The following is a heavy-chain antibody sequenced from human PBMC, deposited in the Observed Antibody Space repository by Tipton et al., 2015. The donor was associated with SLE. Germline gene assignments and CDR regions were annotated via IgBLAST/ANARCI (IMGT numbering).Heavy chain of an antibody. D-gene: IGHD1-26*01. J-gene: IGHJ4*02. CDR1: GYRFTKYW. Sequence: QLVQSGAEVKKPGESLKISCKGSGYRFTKYWIGWVRQMPGKGLEWMAIIYPGDSDTRYSPSFQGQVTISADKSTSTAYLHWNSLKASDTAMYFCGRRDGGSYGELDYWGQGTLVTVSS. CDR3: GRRDGGSYGELDY. V-gene: IGHV5-51*01. CDR2: IYPGDSDT.